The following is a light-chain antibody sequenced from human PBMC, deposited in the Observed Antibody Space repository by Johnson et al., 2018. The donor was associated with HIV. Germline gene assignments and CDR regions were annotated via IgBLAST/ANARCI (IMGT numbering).Light chain of an antibody. CDR1: SSKIGNNY. CDR3: GTWDSSLSAYV. J-gene: IGLJ1*01. V-gene: IGLV1-51*02. Sequence: QSVLTQPPSVSAAPGQKVTISCSGSSSKIGNNYVSWYQQLPRGAPKLLIYENNKRPSGIPDRFSGSKSGTSATLDITGLQSGDEADYYCGTWDSSLSAYVFGNGTKVTVL. CDR2: ENN.